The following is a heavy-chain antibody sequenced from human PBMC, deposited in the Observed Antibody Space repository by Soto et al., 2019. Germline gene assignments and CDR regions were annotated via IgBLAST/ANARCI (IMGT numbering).Heavy chain of an antibody. CDR1: GYTFTSYG. CDR2: INAGNGNR. CDR3: ARDLGGWTDY. V-gene: IGHV1-3*01. Sequence: QVQLVQAGAEVKKPGASVTVSCKASGYTFTSYGMHWVRQAPGQRREWMGWINAGNGNRKYSQKFQGRVTITRDTSASTAYMELSSLRSEDTTGYYCARDLGGWTDYWGQGTLVTVSS. D-gene: IGHD6-19*01. J-gene: IGHJ4*02.